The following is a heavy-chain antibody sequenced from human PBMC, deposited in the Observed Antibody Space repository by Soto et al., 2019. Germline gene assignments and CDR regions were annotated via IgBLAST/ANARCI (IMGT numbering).Heavy chain of an antibody. D-gene: IGHD3-3*01. CDR2: IIPIFGTA. CDR1: GGTFSSYA. V-gene: IGHV1-69*12. CDR3: ARGCSYYDFWSGRGWFDP. J-gene: IGHJ5*02. Sequence: QVQLVQSGAEVKKPGSSVKVSCNASGGTFSSYAISWVRQAPGQGREWMGGIIPIFGTATYAKKFQGRVTITADESTSTDYMGLSSLRSEDSAVSYGARGCSYYDFWSGRGWFDPWGQGNLVTVSS.